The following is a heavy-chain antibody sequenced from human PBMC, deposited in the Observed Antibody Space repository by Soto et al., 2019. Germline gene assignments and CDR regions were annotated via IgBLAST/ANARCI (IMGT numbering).Heavy chain of an antibody. CDR2: IYWDDDK. CDR3: AHITFSGYSSSWYFDY. J-gene: IGHJ4*02. Sequence: QITLKESGPTLVKPTQTLTLTCTFSGFSLSTSGVGVGWIRQPPGKALEWLALIYWDDDKRYSPSLKSRLTIPKDTSKNQVVLTMTNMDPVDTATYYCAHITFSGYSSSWYFDYWGQGTLVTVSS. CDR1: GFSLSTSGVG. V-gene: IGHV2-5*02. D-gene: IGHD6-13*01.